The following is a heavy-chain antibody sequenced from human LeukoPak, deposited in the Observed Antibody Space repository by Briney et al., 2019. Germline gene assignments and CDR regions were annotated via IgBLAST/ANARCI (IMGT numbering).Heavy chain of an antibody. V-gene: IGHV5-51*01. J-gene: IGHJ4*02. Sequence: GESLKISCKGSGYSFTSYWIGLGRQMPGKGLEWMGIIYPGDSDTRYSPSFQGQVTISADKSNSTAYLQWSSLTGSDTAMYYCARQYSSSPYSSSWYFFIPGGQNPYYFDYWGQGTLVTVSS. D-gene: IGHD6-13*01. CDR1: GYSFTSYW. CDR2: IYPGDSDT. CDR3: ARQYSSSPYSSSWYFFIPGGQNPYYFDY.